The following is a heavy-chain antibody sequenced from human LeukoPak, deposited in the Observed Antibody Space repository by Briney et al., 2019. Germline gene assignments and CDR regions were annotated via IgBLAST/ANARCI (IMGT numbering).Heavy chain of an antibody. CDR2: IRYDGSNK. CDR1: GFTFSSYG. V-gene: IGHV3-30*02. D-gene: IGHD1-26*01. Sequence: GGSLRLSCAASGFTFSSYGMHWVRQAPGKGLEWVAFIRYDGSNKYYADSVKGRFTISRDNSKNTLYLQMNSLRAEDTAVYYCAEDQEGATHVDYWGQGTLVTVSS. CDR3: AEDQEGATHVDY. J-gene: IGHJ4*02.